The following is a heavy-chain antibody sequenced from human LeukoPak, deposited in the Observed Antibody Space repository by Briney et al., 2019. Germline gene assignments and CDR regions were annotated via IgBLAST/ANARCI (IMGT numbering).Heavy chain of an antibody. CDR2: ISGSGSAI. V-gene: IGHV3-48*01. CDR3: ARLATPGFYFDS. CDR1: GFTFSSYR. J-gene: IGHJ4*02. D-gene: IGHD2-15*01. Sequence: PGGSLRLSCAASGFTFSSYRMNWVRQAPGKGLEWVSYISGSGSAIYYADSVKGRFTISRDKAKNSLYLQMNSLRAEDTAVFHCARLATPGFYFDSWGQGTLVTVSS.